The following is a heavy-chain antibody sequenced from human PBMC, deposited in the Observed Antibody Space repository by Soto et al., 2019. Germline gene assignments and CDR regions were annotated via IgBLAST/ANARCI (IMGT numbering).Heavy chain of an antibody. Sequence: SETLSLTCTVSGGSISSSSYYWGWIRQPPGKGLEWIGSIYYSGSTYYNPSLKSRVTISVDTSKNQFSLKLSSVTAADTAVYYCARYCSGGSCYRVVDYWGQGTLVTVSS. V-gene: IGHV4-39*01. D-gene: IGHD2-15*01. CDR1: GGSISSSSYY. CDR2: IYYSGST. J-gene: IGHJ4*02. CDR3: ARYCSGGSCYRVVDY.